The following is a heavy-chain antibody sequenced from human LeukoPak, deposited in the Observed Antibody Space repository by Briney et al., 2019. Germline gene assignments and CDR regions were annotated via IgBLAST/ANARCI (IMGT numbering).Heavy chain of an antibody. CDR1: GGSISGYY. CDR2: IYYSGST. D-gene: IGHD2-2*01. CDR3: ARQRGYCSSTSCYLDAFDI. J-gene: IGHJ3*02. V-gene: IGHV4-39*01. Sequence: SETLSLTCTVSGGSISGYYWGWIRQPPGKGLEWIGSIYYSGSTYYNPSLKSRVTISVDTSKNQFSLKLSSVTAADTAVYYCARQRGYCSSTSCYLDAFDIWGQGTMVTVSS.